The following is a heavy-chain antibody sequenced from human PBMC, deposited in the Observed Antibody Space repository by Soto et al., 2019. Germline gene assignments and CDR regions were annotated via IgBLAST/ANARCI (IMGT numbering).Heavy chain of an antibody. CDR2: IIPIFGTA. CDR1: GGTFSSYA. J-gene: IGHJ4*02. CDR3: ARVMGSGYDFWSGYGYYFDY. Sequence: QVQLVQSGAEVKKPGSSVKVSCKASGGTFSSYAISWVRQAPGQGLEWMGGIIPIFGTANYAQKFQGRVTITADESTSKAYMELSSLRSEDTAVYYCARVMGSGYDFWSGYGYYFDYWGQGTLVTVSS. V-gene: IGHV1-69*01. D-gene: IGHD3-3*01.